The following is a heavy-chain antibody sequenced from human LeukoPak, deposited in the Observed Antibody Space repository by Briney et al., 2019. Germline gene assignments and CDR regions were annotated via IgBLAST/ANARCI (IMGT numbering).Heavy chain of an antibody. J-gene: IGHJ4*02. Sequence: SETLSLTCTVSGGSISSYYWSWIRQPPGKGLEWLGYIYYSGSTNYNPSLKSRLTISLDTSKNQFSLKLSSVTAADTAVYYCASSPRIYSYGYDYWGQGNLVSVAS. CDR2: IYYSGST. D-gene: IGHD5-18*01. V-gene: IGHV4-59*12. CDR3: ASSPRIYSYGYDY. CDR1: GGSISSYY.